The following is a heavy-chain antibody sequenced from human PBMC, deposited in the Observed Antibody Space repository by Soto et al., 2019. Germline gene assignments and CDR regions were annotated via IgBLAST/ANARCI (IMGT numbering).Heavy chain of an antibody. Sequence: ASVKVSCKVSGYTLTELSMHWGRQAPGKGLEWMGGFDPEDGETIYAQKFQGRVTMTEDTSTDTAYMELSSLRSEDTAVYYCATGTTHLSYYYYGMDVWGQGTTVTVSS. J-gene: IGHJ6*02. D-gene: IGHD1-7*01. V-gene: IGHV1-24*01. CDR1: GYTLTELS. CDR2: FDPEDGET. CDR3: ATGTTHLSYYYYGMDV.